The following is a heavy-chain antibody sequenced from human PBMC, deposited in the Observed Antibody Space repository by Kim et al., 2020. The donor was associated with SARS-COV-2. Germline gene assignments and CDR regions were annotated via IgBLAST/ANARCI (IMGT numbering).Heavy chain of an antibody. CDR1: GFTFSNYG. CDR2: IWYDGSNE. CDR3: AKDGVINRFFDWLPRAAYYGMGV. D-gene: IGHD3-9*01. V-gene: IGHV3-33*06. J-gene: IGHJ6*02. Sequence: GGSLRLSCAASGFTFSNYGMHWVRQAPGKGLEWMATIWYDGSNEHYADSVKGRFSISRDNSKNTLYLQMNSLRAEDTAVYYCAKDGVINRFFDWLPRAAYYGMGVWGQGTTVTVSS.